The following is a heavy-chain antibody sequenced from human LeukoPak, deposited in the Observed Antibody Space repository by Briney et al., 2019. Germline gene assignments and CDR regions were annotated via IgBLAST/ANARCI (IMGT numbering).Heavy chain of an antibody. J-gene: IGHJ4*02. CDR3: AKDGRAGTWYGSHLDY. CDR1: GFTFSNYG. CDR2: IRYDGSNE. V-gene: IGHV3-30*02. D-gene: IGHD6-13*01. Sequence: PGGSLRLSCAASGFTFSNYGMYWVRQAPGKGLEWVAFIRYDGSNEYYVDSVKGRFTISRDNSKNTLYLQKNSLRVEDTALYYCAKDGRAGTWYGSHLDYWGQGTLVTVSS.